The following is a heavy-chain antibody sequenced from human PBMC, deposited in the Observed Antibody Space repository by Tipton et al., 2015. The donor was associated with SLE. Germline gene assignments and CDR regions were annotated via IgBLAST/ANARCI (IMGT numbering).Heavy chain of an antibody. CDR3: ASGWIQLWLDY. Sequence: TLSLTCTVSGGSISSSSYYWGWIRQPPGKGLEWIGSIYYSGSTYYNPSLKSRVTISVDTSKNQFSLKLSSVTAADTAMYYCASGWIQLWLDYWGQGTLVTVSS. CDR1: GGSISSSSYY. CDR2: IYYSGST. J-gene: IGHJ4*02. V-gene: IGHV4-39*07. D-gene: IGHD5-18*01.